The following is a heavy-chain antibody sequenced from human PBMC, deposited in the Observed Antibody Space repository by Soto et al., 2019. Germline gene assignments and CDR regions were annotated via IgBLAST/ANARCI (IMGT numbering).Heavy chain of an antibody. CDR3: ARGLAYDILTGYSPYYFDY. D-gene: IGHD3-9*01. CDR1: GYTFTSYD. CDR2: MNPNSGNT. J-gene: IGHJ4*02. V-gene: IGHV1-8*01. Sequence: ASVKVSCKASGYTFTSYDINWVRQATGQGLEWMGWMNPNSGNTGYAQKFQGRVTMTRNTSISTAYMELSSLRSEDTAVYYCARGLAYDILTGYSPYYFDYWGQGTLVTVSS.